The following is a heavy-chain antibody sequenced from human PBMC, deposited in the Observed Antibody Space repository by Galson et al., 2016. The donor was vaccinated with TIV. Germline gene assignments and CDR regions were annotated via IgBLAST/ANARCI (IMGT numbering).Heavy chain of an antibody. Sequence: QSGAEVTKPGESLRISCKTSGYSFTNYWITWVRQMPGKGLEWMGRIDSRDSYINYSPTFEGHVTISTDKSISTAYLQWTSLKASDSAIYYCARSASAGSGWVDPWGQGTLVTVSS. CDR2: IDSRDSYI. D-gene: IGHD3-10*01. V-gene: IGHV5-10-1*01. CDR3: ARSASAGSGWVDP. CDR1: GYSFTNYW. J-gene: IGHJ5*02.